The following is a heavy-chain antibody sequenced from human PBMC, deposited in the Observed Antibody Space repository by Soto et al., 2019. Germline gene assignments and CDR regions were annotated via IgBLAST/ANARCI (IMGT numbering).Heavy chain of an antibody. V-gene: IGHV3-23*01. J-gene: IGHJ5*02. CDR3: AKDQSPYQLLSPNWFDP. D-gene: IGHD2-2*01. Sequence: GSLRLSCAASGFTFSNYAMSWVRQAPGKGLEWVSSISGSDDSTYYAESVKGRFTISRDNSKNTMYLQMNSLRAEDTAVYYCAKDQSPYQLLSPNWFDPWGQGTLVTVSS. CDR1: GFTFSNYA. CDR2: ISGSDDST.